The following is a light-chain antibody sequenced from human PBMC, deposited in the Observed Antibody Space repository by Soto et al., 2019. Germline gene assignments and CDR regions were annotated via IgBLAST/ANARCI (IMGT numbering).Light chain of an antibody. CDR2: SYT. J-gene: IGLJ1*01. Sequence: QAVVTQPPSVSGTPGQTVTISCSGSSSNIGTNPVDWYQQLPGMAPKLLIYSYTQRPLGVPVRFSGTSASLAISGLQSDDEGDYYCAAWVGNLDVFGSGTKLTVL. CDR3: AAWVGNLDV. V-gene: IGLV1-44*01. CDR1: SSNIGTNP.